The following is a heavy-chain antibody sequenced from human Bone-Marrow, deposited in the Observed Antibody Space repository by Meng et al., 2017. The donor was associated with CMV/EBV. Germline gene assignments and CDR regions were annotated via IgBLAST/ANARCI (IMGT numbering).Heavy chain of an antibody. J-gene: IGHJ1*01. D-gene: IGHD2-2*01. CDR2: ISAYNGNT. CDR1: GYTFTSYG. V-gene: IGHV1-18*01. CDR3: AKDKDQLLFSPYEYFRH. Sequence: ASVKVSCKASGYTFTSYGISWVRQAPGQGLEWMGWISAYNGNTNYAQKLQGRVTMTRDTSTSTVYMELSSLRSEDTAVYYCAKDKDQLLFSPYEYFRHWGQGTLVTVSS.